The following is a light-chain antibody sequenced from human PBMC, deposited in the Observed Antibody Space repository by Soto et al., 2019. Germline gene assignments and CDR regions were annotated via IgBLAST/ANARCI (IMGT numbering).Light chain of an antibody. J-gene: IGKJ4*01. CDR2: GAY. Sequence: EIVLTQSPGTLSLSPGERATLSCRASQSVSSSYLAWYQQKPGQAPRLLIYGAYSRATGIPDRFRGSGSGTDFTLTISRLEPEDVAVYYCQQYGSSPLTFGGGTKVEIK. CDR1: QSVSSSY. CDR3: QQYGSSPLT. V-gene: IGKV3-20*01.